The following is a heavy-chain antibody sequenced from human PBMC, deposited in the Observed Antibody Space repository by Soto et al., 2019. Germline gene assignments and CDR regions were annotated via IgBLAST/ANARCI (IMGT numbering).Heavy chain of an antibody. CDR2: IIPTLGTA. V-gene: IGHV1-69*12. Sequence: QVQLVQSGAEVKKPGSSVKVSCTASGGTFSSYTISWVRQAPGQGLEWMGGIIPTLGTANHAQKFQGRVTITADESTSTAFMELSSLRSDDTAVYFCGVGLAYYFYGMDVWGQGTTVTVSS. J-gene: IGHJ6*02. CDR3: GVGLAYYFYGMDV. CDR1: GGTFSSYT.